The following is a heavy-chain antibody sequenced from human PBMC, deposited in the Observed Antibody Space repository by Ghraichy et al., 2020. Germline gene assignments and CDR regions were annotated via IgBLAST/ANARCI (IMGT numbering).Heavy chain of an antibody. CDR1: GYSISSGYY. CDR3: ARGVVAATMGKNWFDP. D-gene: IGHD2-15*01. V-gene: IGHV4-38-2*01. CDR2: IYHSGST. Sequence: SETLSLTCGVSGYSISSGYYWGWIRQPPGKGLEWIGSIYHSGSTYYNPSLKSRVTISVDTSKNQFSLKLSSVTAADTAVYYCARGVVAATMGKNWFDPWGQGTLVTVSS. J-gene: IGHJ5*02.